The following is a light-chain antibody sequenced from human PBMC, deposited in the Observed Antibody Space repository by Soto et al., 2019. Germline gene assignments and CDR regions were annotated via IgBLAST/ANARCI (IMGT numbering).Light chain of an antibody. CDR2: DVF. V-gene: IGLV2-11*01. CDR3: CAHTGTSIL. CDR1: SSDIGRYHY. Sequence: QLVLTQPPSVSGSPGQSVTISCTGTSSDIGRYHYVSWYQQRPGKAPKLIIYDVFKRPSGVPDRFSGSKSANTASLTISGLQADDEANYCCCAHTGTSILFGGGTKLTVL. J-gene: IGLJ2*01.